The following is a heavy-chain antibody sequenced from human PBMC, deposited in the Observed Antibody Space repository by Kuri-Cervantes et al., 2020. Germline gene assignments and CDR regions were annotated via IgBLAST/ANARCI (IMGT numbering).Heavy chain of an antibody. Sequence: GESLKISCAASGFTFSSYSMNWVRQAPGKGLEWVSYISSSSTIYYADSVKGRFTISRDNAKNSLYLQMNSLRAEDTAVYYCARDFSYYDSSGYGYWGQGTLVTVSS. CDR3: ARDFSYYDSSGYGY. V-gene: IGHV3-48*04. D-gene: IGHD3-22*01. CDR2: ISSSSTI. J-gene: IGHJ4*02. CDR1: GFTFSSYS.